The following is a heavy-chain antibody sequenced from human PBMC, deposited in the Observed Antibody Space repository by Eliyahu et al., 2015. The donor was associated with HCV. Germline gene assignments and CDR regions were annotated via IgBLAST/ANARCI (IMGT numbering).Heavy chain of an antibody. CDR2: IFPDDSDT. CDR1: GYSFTTNW. CDR3: ARVIAVAAHFDY. D-gene: IGHD6-19*01. V-gene: IGHV5-51*01. Sequence: EVQLVQSGTEVKKPGESLKISCQVSGYSFTTNWIGWVRQMPGKGLXWMGFIFPDDSDTRYSPSFQGQVXISADKSINTAYLQWKSLKASDTGMYYCARVIAVAAHFDYWGQGTLVSVSS. J-gene: IGHJ4*02.